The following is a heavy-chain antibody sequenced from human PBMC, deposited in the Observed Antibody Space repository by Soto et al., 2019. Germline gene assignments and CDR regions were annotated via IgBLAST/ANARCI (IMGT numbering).Heavy chain of an antibody. V-gene: IGHV1-46*01. CDR3: ARYGSATYDILTGYCYSTFDY. CDR2: INPSGGST. CDR1: GYTFTSYY. Sequence: GASVKVSCKASGYTFTSYYMHWVRQAPGQGLEWMGIINPSGGSTSYAQKFQGRVTMTRDTSTSTVYMELSSLRSDDTAVYYCARYGSATYDILTGYCYSTFDYWGQGTLVTVSS. D-gene: IGHD3-9*01. J-gene: IGHJ4*02.